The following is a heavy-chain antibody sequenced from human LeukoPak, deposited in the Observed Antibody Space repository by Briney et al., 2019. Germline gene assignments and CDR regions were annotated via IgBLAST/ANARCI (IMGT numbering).Heavy chain of an antibody. D-gene: IGHD6-19*01. CDR2: ISGSGGST. CDR1: GFTFSSYA. V-gene: IGHV3-23*01. CDR3: ARDRPSIAVAGEDAFDI. Sequence: PGGSLRLSCAASGFTFSSYAMSWVRQAPGKGLEWVSAISGSGGSTYYADSVKGRFTISRDNSKNTLYLQMNSLRAEDTAVYYCARDRPSIAVAGEDAFDIWGQGTMVTVSS. J-gene: IGHJ3*02.